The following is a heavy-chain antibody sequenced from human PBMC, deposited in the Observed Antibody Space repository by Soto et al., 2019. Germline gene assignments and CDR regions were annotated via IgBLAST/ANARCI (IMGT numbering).Heavy chain of an antibody. CDR2: INPSGGST. CDR3: ARDSIVATIYGPPYY. D-gene: IGHD5-12*01. V-gene: IGHV1-46*03. Sequence: ASVKVSCKASGYTFTSYYMHWVRQAPGQGLEWMGIINPSGGSTSYAQKFQGRVTMTRDTSTSTVYMELSSLRSEDTAVYYCARDSIVATIYGPPYYWGQGTLVTVSS. J-gene: IGHJ4*02. CDR1: GYTFTSYY.